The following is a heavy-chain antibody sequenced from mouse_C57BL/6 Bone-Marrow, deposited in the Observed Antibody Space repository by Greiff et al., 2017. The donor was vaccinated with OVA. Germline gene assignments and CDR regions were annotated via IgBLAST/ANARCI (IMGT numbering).Heavy chain of an antibody. CDR2: IDPNSGGT. CDR1: GYTFTSYW. CDR3: AREANWLDY. D-gene: IGHD4-1*01. J-gene: IGHJ2*01. V-gene: IGHV1-72*01. Sequence: VQLQQSGAELVKPGASVKLSCKASGYTFTSYWMNWVKQRHGSGLEWIGRIDPNSGGTKYNEKFKSKATLTVDKPSSTAYMQLSSLTSEDSAVYYCAREANWLDYWGQGTTLTVSS.